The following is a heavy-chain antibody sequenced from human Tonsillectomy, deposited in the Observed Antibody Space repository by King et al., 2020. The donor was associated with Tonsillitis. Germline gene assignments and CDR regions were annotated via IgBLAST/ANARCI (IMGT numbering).Heavy chain of an antibody. CDR3: TTRDYATGAFDI. D-gene: IGHD3-16*01. CDR1: GLTFSNAW. V-gene: IGHV3-15*01. Sequence: VQLVESGGGLVKPGGSLTLSCVASGLTFSNAWMTWVRQAPGKGLEWVGRIKSKTDGGTTDYAAPVKGRFTISRDDSKITLFLQMNSLKTDDTAVYYCTTRDYATGAFDIWGQGTMVTVSS. CDR2: IKSKTDGGTT. J-gene: IGHJ3*02.